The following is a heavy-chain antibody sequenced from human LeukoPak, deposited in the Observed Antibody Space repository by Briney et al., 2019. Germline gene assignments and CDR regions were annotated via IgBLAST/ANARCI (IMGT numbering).Heavy chain of an antibody. V-gene: IGHV3-20*04. J-gene: IGHJ6*03. CDR2: INWNGGST. D-gene: IGHD6-13*01. CDR3: AKGAEHYSSSWFHQYYYYYYMDV. CDR1: GFTFDDYG. Sequence: PGGSLRLSCAASGFTFDDYGMSWVRQAPGKGLEWVSGINWNGGSTGYADSVKGRFTISRDNSKNTLYLQMNSLRAEDTAVYYCAKGAEHYSSSWFHQYYYYYYMDVWGKGTTVTVSS.